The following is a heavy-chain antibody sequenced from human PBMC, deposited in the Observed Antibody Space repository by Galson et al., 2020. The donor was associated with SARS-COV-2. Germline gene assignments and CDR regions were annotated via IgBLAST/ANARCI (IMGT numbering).Heavy chain of an antibody. CDR3: SKDQGYGSSWSVVDPFDH. D-gene: IGHD6-13*01. CDR1: GGSISSSSNY. CDR2: IYYTGSP. V-gene: IGHV4-39*07. J-gene: IGHJ4*02. Sequence: ASETLSLTCTVSGGSISSSSNYWAWIRQPQGKGLEGIGNIYYTGSPYYTPSLKSRVTIPMDTSKNQFSLNLTSVTAADTAVYYCSKDQGYGSSWSVVDPFDHWGQGILVTVSS.